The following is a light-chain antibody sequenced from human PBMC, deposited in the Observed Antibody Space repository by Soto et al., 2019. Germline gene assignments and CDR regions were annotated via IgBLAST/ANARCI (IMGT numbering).Light chain of an antibody. Sequence: IVLTQSPATLSVSPGERATLSCRASQSASSTVAWYQQKPGQAPRLLIFGASNRATGIPARFSGSGSGTDFTLTISSLEPEDFAVYYCQHRLNWPWTFGQGTKVDIK. CDR3: QHRLNWPWT. J-gene: IGKJ1*01. V-gene: IGKV3-11*01. CDR2: GAS. CDR1: QSASST.